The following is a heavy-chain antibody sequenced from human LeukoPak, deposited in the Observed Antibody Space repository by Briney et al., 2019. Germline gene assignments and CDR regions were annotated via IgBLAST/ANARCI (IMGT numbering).Heavy chain of an antibody. D-gene: IGHD1-26*01. V-gene: IGHV1-2*02. J-gene: IGHJ4*02. CDR1: GYTFTGYY. CDR2: INPNSGGT. CDR3: ATYSGSYSSDFDY. Sequence: GASVTVSFKASGYTFTGYYMHWVRQAPGQGLEWMGWINPNSGGTNYAQKFQGRVTMTRDTSISTAYMELSRLRSDDTAVYYWATYSGSYSSDFDYWGQGTLVTVSS.